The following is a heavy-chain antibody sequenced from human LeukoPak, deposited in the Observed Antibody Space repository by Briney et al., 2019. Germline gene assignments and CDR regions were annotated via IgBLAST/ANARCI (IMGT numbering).Heavy chain of an antibody. V-gene: IGHV4-39*07. Sequence: SETLSLTCIISDDSISSSTYYWGWIRQPPGKGLEWIGTLYCSGKTYYNPSLKSRVTISVDTSKNQFSLKLSSVTAADPAVYYCATLTGNNWFDPWGQETLVTVSS. CDR3: ATLTGNNWFDP. D-gene: IGHD1-20*01. CDR2: LYCSGKT. CDR1: DDSISSSTYY. J-gene: IGHJ5*02.